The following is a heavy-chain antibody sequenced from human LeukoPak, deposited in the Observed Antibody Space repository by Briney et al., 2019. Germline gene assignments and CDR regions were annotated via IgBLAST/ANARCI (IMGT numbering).Heavy chain of an antibody. V-gene: IGHV4-30-2*01. CDR3: ARGSSGSYNGNFDY. D-gene: IGHD1-26*01. CDR1: GGSISSGGYS. Sequence: SETLSLTCAVSGGSISSGGYSWSWIRQPPGKGLEWIGCIYHSGSTYYNPSLKSRVTISVDRSKNQFSLKLSSVTAADTAVYYCARGSSGSYNGNFDYWGQGTLVTVSS. J-gene: IGHJ4*02. CDR2: IYHSGST.